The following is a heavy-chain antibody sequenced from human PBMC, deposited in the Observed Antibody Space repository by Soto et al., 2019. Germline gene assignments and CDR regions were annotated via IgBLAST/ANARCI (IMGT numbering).Heavy chain of an antibody. CDR3: VGVTFFRVMDV. J-gene: IGHJ6*02. CDR2: TFFKSKWHN. Sequence: PSQTLSLTCAISGDSVSSDTSAWIWIRQSPSRGLEWLGRTFFKSKWHNDYALSVKSRITISPDTSQNQFSLDLDSVTPEDTAVYYCVGVTFFRVMDVWGQGTPVTVSS. CDR1: GDSVSSDTSA. D-gene: IGHD3-10*01. V-gene: IGHV6-1*01.